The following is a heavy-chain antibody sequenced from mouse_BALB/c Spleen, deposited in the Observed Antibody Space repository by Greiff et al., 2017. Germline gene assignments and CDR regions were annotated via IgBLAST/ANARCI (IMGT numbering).Heavy chain of an antibody. CDR1: GYTFTDYE. CDR3: TTNWTFAY. J-gene: IGHJ3*01. Sequence: VQLQQSGAELVRPGASVTLSCKASGYTFTDYEMHWVKPTPVHGLEWIGAIDPETGGTAYNQKFQGKATLTADKSSSTAYMELRSLTSEDSAVYYCTTNWTFAYWGQGTLVTVSA. CDR2: IDPETGGT. D-gene: IGHD4-1*02. V-gene: IGHV1-15*01.